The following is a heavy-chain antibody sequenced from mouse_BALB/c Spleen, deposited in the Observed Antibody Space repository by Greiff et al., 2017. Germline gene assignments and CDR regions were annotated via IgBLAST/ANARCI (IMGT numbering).Heavy chain of an antibody. V-gene: IGHV5-12-1*01. D-gene: IGHD1-1*01. J-gene: IGHJ2*01. CDR2: ISSGGGST. CDR1: GFAFSSYD. Sequence: DVQLQESGGGLVKPGGSLKLSCAASGFAFSSYDMSWVRQTPEKRLEWVAYISSGGGSTYYPDTVKGRFTISRDNAKNTLYLQMSSLKSEDTAMYYCARRRYYFDYWGQGTTLTVSS. CDR3: ARRRYYFDY.